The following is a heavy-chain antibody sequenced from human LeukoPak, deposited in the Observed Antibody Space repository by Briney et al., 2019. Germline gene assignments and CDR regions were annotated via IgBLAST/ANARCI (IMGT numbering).Heavy chain of an antibody. J-gene: IGHJ6*02. V-gene: IGHV3-33*01. CDR3: ARDRVTMIVVVITTGVGEHGMDV. CDR2: IWYDGSNK. CDR1: GFTFRSHA. D-gene: IGHD3-22*01. Sequence: GTSLRLSCATSGFTFRSHAMHWVRQSPGKGLEWVAQIWYDGSNKYCADSVKGRFSVSRDNSKNTLYLQMNSLRVEDTAVYYCARDRVTMIVVVITTGVGEHGMDVWGQGTTVTVSS.